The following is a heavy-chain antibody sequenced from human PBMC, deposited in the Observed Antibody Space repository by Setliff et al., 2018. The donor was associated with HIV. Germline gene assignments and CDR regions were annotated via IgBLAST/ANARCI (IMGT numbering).Heavy chain of an antibody. CDR1: GGSFSSYS. J-gene: IGHJ2*01. Sequence: SETLSLTCAVYGGSFSSYSWTWIRQPPGKGLEWIGEINRSGSTNYNPSLKSRLTIIVDTSKNQFSLKLNSVTAADTAVYYCGSIMVGGGTHLTGYYVWFFDVWGRGTLVTVSS. CDR3: GSIMVGGGTHLTGYYVWFFDV. V-gene: IGHV4-34*01. D-gene: IGHD3-9*01. CDR2: INRSGST.